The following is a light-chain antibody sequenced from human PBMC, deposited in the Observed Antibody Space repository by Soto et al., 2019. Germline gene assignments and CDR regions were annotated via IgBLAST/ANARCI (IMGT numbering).Light chain of an antibody. CDR3: QQYGSSPT. CDR1: QSVSSY. Sequence: IGLSKSPCTLSLSPGERATLPCRASQSVSSYLAWYQQKPGQAPRLLIYGASSRATGIPDRFSGSGSGTDFTLTISRLEPEDFAVYYCQQYGSSPTFGQGTRLEN. V-gene: IGKV3-20*01. CDR2: GAS. J-gene: IGKJ5*01.